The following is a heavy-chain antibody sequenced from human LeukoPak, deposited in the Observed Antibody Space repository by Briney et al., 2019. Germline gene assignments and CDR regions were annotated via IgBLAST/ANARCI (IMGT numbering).Heavy chain of an antibody. J-gene: IGHJ3*02. CDR1: GFTFNAHG. Sequence: PARSLRLSCAASGFTFNAHGMYWVRQAPGKGLEWVAVLSYDGNNQYYADSVKGRFTISRDNSKNTLYLQMNSLRAEDTAVYYCARDQTEDSSSSDAFDIWGQGTMVTVSS. CDR3: ARDQTEDSSSSDAFDI. V-gene: IGHV3-30*03. CDR2: LSYDGNNQ. D-gene: IGHD6-6*01.